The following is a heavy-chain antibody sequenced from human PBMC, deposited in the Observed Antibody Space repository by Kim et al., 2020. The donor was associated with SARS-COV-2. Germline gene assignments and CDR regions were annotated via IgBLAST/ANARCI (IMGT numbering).Heavy chain of an antibody. V-gene: IGHV5-10-1*01. J-gene: IGHJ4*02. D-gene: IGHD5-12*01. Sequence: GESLKISCKGSGYSFTSYWISWVRQMPGKGLEWMGRIDPSDSYTNYSPSFQGHVTISADKSISTAYLQWSSLKASDTAMYYCARRRPISGYEDYFDYWGQGTLVTVSS. CDR3: ARRRPISGYEDYFDY. CDR2: IDPSDSYT. CDR1: GYSFTSYW.